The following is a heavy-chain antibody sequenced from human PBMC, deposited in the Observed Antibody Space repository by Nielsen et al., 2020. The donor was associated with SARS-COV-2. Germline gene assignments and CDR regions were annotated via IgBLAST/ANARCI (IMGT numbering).Heavy chain of an antibody. V-gene: IGHV3-30-3*01. D-gene: IGHD2-15*01. J-gene: IGHJ6*03. CDR1: GITFSYYA. CDR3: AKVRGGYCSGGSCYYYYMDV. Sequence: GGSLRLSCAASGITFSYYAMHWVRQAPGKGLEWVAVISYHGSNKYYADSVKGRFTISRDNSRNTLHLQMNSLRAEDTAVYYCAKVRGGYCSGGSCYYYYMDVWGKGTTVTVSS. CDR2: ISYHGSNK.